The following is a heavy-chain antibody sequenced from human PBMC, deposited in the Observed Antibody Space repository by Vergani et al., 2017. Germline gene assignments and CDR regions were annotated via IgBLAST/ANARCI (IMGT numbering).Heavy chain of an antibody. V-gene: IGHV4-59*01. CDR3: ASDRRIAAAGTEYYYYYYGMDV. D-gene: IGHD6-13*01. CDR1: GGSISSYY. Sequence: QVQLQESGPGLVKPSETLSLTCTVSGGSISSYYWSWIRQPPGKGLEWIGYIYYSGSTNYNPSLKSRVTISVDTSKNQFSLKLSSVTAADTAVYYCASDRRIAAAGTEYYYYYYGMDVWGQGP. CDR2: IYYSGST. J-gene: IGHJ6*02.